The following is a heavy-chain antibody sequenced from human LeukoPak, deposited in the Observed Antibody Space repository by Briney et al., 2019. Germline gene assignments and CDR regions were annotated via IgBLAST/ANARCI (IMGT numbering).Heavy chain of an antibody. D-gene: IGHD4-17*01. CDR2: INPSGGST. V-gene: IGHV1-46*01. Sequence: GASVKVSCKASGYTFTSYYMHWVRQAPGQGLEWMGIINPSGGSTSYAQKFQGRVTMTRDMSTSTVYMELSSLRSEDTAVYYCAREHTVTIFDYWGQGTLVTVSS. CDR3: AREHTVTIFDY. J-gene: IGHJ4*02. CDR1: GYTFTSYY.